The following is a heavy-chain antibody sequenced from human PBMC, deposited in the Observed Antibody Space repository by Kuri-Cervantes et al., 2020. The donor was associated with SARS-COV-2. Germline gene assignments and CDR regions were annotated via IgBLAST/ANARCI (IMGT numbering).Heavy chain of an antibody. CDR2: TYYRSKWYN. D-gene: IGHD6-19*01. CDR1: GDSVSSFSAA. J-gene: IGHJ6*03. Sequence: LRLSCAISGDSVSSFSAAWNWIRQSPSRGLEWLGRTYYRSKWYNDYAVFVQGRITINADTSKNQFSLQLNSVTPEDTAIYYCAGGNSGWTNYYYMDVWGKGTTVTVSS. V-gene: IGHV6-1*01. CDR3: AGGNSGWTNYYYMDV.